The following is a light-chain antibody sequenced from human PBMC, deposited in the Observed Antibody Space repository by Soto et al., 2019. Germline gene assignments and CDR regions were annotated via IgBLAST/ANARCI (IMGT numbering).Light chain of an antibody. J-gene: IGKJ4*01. CDR2: DAS. CDR1: KSVGRS. CDR3: QQRNDWPLT. V-gene: IGKV3-11*01. Sequence: EIVLTQSPATLSLSPGERATLSCWASKSVGRSLAWYQQKPGQAPRLLINDASNRATGIPARFGGSGYGTDFTLPISSRETEDFAVYYCQQRNDWPLTFGGGTKVEIK.